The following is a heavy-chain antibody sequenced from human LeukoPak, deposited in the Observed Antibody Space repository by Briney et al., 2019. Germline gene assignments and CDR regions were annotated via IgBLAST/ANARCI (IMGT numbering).Heavy chain of an antibody. D-gene: IGHD5-18*01. CDR3: APSIPPLRDVDTATPDY. CDR2: IRYDGSNK. CDR1: GFTFSSYG. V-gene: IGHV3-30*02. Sequence: GGSLRLSCAASGFTFSSYGMHWVRQAPGKGLEWVAFIRYDGSNKYYADSVKGRFTISRDNSKNTLYLQMNSLRAEDTAVYYCAPSIPPLRDVDTATPDYWGQGTLVTVSS. J-gene: IGHJ4*02.